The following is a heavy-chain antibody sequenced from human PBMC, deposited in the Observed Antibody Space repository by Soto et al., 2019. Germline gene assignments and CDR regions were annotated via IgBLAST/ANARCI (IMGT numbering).Heavy chain of an antibody. CDR3: ARYFDIVVVVAAPDYYYYGMDV. J-gene: IGHJ6*02. CDR1: GGTFSSYA. V-gene: IGHV1-69*01. D-gene: IGHD2-15*01. Sequence: QVQLVQSGAEVKKPGSSVKVSCKASGGTFSSYAISWVRQAPGQGLEWMGGIIPIFGTANYAQKFQGRVTITADESTRTAYMELSSLRSEDTAVYYCARYFDIVVVVAAPDYYYYGMDVWGQGTTVTVSS. CDR2: IIPIFGTA.